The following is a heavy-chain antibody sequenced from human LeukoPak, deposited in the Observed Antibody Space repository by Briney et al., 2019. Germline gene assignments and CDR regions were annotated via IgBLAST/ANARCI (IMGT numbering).Heavy chain of an antibody. Sequence: GGSLRLSCAASGFTFSDYYMSWIRQAPGKGLEWVSYISSSGSTIYYADSVKGRFTISRDNAKNSLYLQMNSLRAEDTAVYYCARGRSSGWYFVYFDLWGRGTLVTVSS. V-gene: IGHV3-11*01. CDR3: ARGRSSGWYFVYFDL. J-gene: IGHJ2*01. D-gene: IGHD6-19*01. CDR1: GFTFSDYY. CDR2: ISSSGSTI.